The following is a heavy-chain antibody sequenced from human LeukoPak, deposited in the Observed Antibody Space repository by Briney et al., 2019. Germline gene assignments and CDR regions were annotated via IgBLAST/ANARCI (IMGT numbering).Heavy chain of an antibody. CDR2: INHSGST. CDR3: ARDAATIDFYAFDI. J-gene: IGHJ3*02. V-gene: IGHV4-34*01. D-gene: IGHD1-26*01. Sequence: SETLSLTCAVYGGSFSGYYWSWIRQPPGKGLEWIGEINHSGSTNYNPSLKSRGTISVDASKNQFSLKLSSVTAADTAVYYCARDAATIDFYAFDIWGQGTMVTVSS. CDR1: GGSFSGYY.